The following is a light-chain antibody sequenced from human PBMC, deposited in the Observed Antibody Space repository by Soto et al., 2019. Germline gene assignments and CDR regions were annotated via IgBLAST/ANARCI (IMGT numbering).Light chain of an antibody. CDR3: SSYTDSRTRV. CDR2: DVN. CDR1: SSDIGGYNY. J-gene: IGLJ2*01. Sequence: QSALTQPASVSGSPGQSITISCTGTSSDIGGYNYVSWHQQYPGKAPKLIIYDVNNRPSGVSNRFSGSKSDNTASLTISGLQAEDEADYYCSSYTDSRTRVFGGGTKLTVL. V-gene: IGLV2-14*01.